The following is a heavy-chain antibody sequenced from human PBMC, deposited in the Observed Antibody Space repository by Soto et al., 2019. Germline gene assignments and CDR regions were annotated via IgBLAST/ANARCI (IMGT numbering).Heavy chain of an antibody. V-gene: IGHV4-30-4*01. J-gene: IGHJ4*02. Sequence: QVQLQESGPGLVKPSQTLSLTCTVSGGSISSGDYYWSWIRQPPGKGLEWIGYIYYSGSTYYNPSLKSRFTISVDTSKNQCLLKLSAVTAADTAVYYCARSVGSGFTGYCGQGTLVTVSS. CDR3: ARSVGSGFTGY. D-gene: IGHD3-10*01. CDR2: IYYSGST. CDR1: GGSISSGDYY.